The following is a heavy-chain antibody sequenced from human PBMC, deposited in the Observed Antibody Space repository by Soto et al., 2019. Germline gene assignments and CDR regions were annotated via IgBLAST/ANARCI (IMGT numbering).Heavy chain of an antibody. CDR3: ARHLEYSSSSPLSHFDY. CDR1: GGSISSSSYY. Sequence: SETLSLTCTVSGGSISSSSYYWGWIRQPPGKGLEWIGSIYYSGSTYYNPSLKSRVTISVDTSKNQFSLKLSSVTAADTAVYYCARHLEYSSSSPLSHFDYWGQGTLVTVS. J-gene: IGHJ4*02. D-gene: IGHD6-6*01. CDR2: IYYSGST. V-gene: IGHV4-39*01.